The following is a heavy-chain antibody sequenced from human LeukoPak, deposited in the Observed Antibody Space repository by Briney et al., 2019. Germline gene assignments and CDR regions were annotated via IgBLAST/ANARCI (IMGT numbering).Heavy chain of an antibody. Sequence: PSDTLSLSCTVSGGSISSYYWSWIRQPPGKGLQRIGHIYYSGSTNYNPSLKSRVTISVDTSKNQFSLKLSSVTAADTAVYYCARRGYSFGPGIDAFDIWGQGTMVTVSS. CDR3: ARRGYSFGPGIDAFDI. CDR2: IYYSGST. D-gene: IGHD5-18*01. V-gene: IGHV4-59*01. CDR1: GGSISSYY. J-gene: IGHJ3*02.